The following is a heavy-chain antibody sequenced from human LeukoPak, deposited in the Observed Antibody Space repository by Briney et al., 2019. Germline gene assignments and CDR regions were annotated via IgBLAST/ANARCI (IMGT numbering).Heavy chain of an antibody. Sequence: GGSLRLSCAASGFTFGSYSMNWVRQAPGKGLEWVSVLYSDGSTYYVDSMKGRLTISRDNSKNTLYLQMNSLRAEDTAVYYCARDYYDSSGYYYYDYWGQGTLVTVSS. D-gene: IGHD3-22*01. CDR3: ARDYYDSSGYYYYDY. V-gene: IGHV3-53*01. J-gene: IGHJ4*02. CDR1: GFTFGSYS. CDR2: LYSDGST.